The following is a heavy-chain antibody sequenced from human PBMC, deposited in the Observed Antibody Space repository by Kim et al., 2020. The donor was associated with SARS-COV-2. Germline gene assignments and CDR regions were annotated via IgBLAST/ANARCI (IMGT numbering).Heavy chain of an antibody. CDR3: ARLQLLRITIFGVVEKGTWFDP. J-gene: IGHJ5*02. Sequence: SETLSLTCTVSGGSISSSSYYWGWIRQPPGKGLEWIGSIYYSGSTYYNPSLKSRVTISVDTSKNQLSLKLSSVTAADTAVYYCARLQLLRITIFGVVEKGTWFDPWGQGTLVTVSS. CDR2: IYYSGST. CDR1: GGSISSSSYY. D-gene: IGHD3-3*01. V-gene: IGHV4-39*01.